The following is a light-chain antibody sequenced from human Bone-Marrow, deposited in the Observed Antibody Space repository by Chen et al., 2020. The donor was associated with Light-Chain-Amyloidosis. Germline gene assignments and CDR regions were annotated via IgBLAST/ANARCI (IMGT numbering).Light chain of an antibody. Sequence: ELVLTQYPGSLSLSPGEGANLSCRASQTISSNYLTWYQQKFGQAPRLLIYGSSSRATGIPDMFTGSGSGTDFTLTINRLEPEDFAMYYCQQYGTSPLTFGGGTKVEIK. CDR1: QTISSNY. CDR3: QQYGTSPLT. J-gene: IGKJ4*01. CDR2: GSS. V-gene: IGKV3-20*01.